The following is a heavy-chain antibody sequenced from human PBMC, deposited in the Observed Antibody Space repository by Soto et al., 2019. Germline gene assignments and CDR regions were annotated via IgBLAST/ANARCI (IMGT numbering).Heavy chain of an antibody. CDR2: ISSTSTTI. V-gene: IGHV3-48*02. CDR1: GFTFSTYS. J-gene: IGHJ6*02. CDR3: ARESHYDTSGHRGPDYYYYYYAMDV. D-gene: IGHD3-22*01. Sequence: GGSLRLSCAASGFTFSTYSMNWVRQAPGKGLEWVSYISSTSTTIYYVDSVKGRFTISRDNAKNSLYLQVSGLRDEDTAVYYCARESHYDTSGHRGPDYYYYYYAMDVWGQGTTVTVSS.